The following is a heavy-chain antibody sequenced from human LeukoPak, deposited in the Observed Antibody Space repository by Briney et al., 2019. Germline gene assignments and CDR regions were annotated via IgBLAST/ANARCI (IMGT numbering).Heavy chain of an antibody. J-gene: IGHJ4*02. CDR3: ARFNVLRYFDY. CDR2: IKQDGSEK. Sequence: GGSLRLSCAASGFAFSSYGMSWVRQASGKGLEWVANIKQDGSEKYYVDSVKGRFTISRDNAKNSLYLQMKSLRAEDTAVYYCARFNVLRYFDYWGQGTLVTVSS. CDR1: GFAFSSYG. V-gene: IGHV3-7*01. D-gene: IGHD3-16*01.